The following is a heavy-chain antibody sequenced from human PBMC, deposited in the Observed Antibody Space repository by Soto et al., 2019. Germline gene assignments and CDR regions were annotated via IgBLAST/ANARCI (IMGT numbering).Heavy chain of an antibody. D-gene: IGHD2-2*01. J-gene: IGHJ4*02. CDR1: GASVSSSHW. CDR2: IYHVGFT. Sequence: QVHLQESGPGLVKPSGTLSLTCGVSGASVSSSHWWTWVRQPPGKGLEWIGEIYHVGFTSYNPSLKSRVIMSMDQSRNPFSLKMSSVTAADTAVYYCARGRPPTSSRPAAVIYYFDYWGQGSLVTVSS. CDR3: ARGRPPTSSRPAAVIYYFDY. V-gene: IGHV4-4*02.